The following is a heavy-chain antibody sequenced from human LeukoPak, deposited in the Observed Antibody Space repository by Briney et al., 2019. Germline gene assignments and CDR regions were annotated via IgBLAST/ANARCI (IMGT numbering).Heavy chain of an antibody. J-gene: IGHJ6*02. D-gene: IGHD1-26*01. CDR1: GFTFSSYD. V-gene: IGHV3-13*01. CDR2: IGTAGDT. Sequence: GGSLRLSCAASGFTFSSYDMHWVRQATGKGLEWVSAIGTAGDTYYPGSVKGRFTISRENAKNSLYLQMNSLRAGDTAVYYCARGGGSYPTGYYYYGMDVWGQGTTVTVSS. CDR3: ARGGGSYPTGYYYYGMDV.